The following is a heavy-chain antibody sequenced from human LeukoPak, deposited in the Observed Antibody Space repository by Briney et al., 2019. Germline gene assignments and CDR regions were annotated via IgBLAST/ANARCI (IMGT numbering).Heavy chain of an antibody. CDR2: MNHSGST. J-gene: IGHJ6*04. CDR3: ARGQLQKSAGIGQQYYYYGWDV. D-gene: IGHD6-13*01. CDR1: GVSFSGYY. Sequence: SETLSLTCAVYGVSFSGYYWSWIRQPPGKGLEWIGEMNHSGSTIYNPSLKNRVTISVDTSKNQFSPKLSYVIAADTAVYFCARGQLQKSAGIGQQYYYYGWDVWGKGTTVTDSS. V-gene: IGHV4-34*01.